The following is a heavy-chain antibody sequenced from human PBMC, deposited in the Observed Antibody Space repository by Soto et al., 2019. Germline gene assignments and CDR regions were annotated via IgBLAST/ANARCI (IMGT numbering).Heavy chain of an antibody. V-gene: IGHV3-30*18. J-gene: IGHJ6*02. Sequence: GGSLRLSCAASGFTFSSYGMHWVRQAPGKGLEWVAVISYDGSNKYYADSVKGRFTISRDNSKNTLYLQMNSLRAEDAAVYYCAKVVRPEPRHYYGMDVWGQGTTVTVSS. CDR1: GFTFSSYG. CDR3: AKVVRPEPRHYYGMDV. CDR2: ISYDGSNK. D-gene: IGHD2-15*01.